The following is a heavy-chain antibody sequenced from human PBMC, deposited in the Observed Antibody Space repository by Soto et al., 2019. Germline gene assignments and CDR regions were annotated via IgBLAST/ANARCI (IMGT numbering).Heavy chain of an antibody. Sequence: GSLRLSCAASGFTFSSYSMNWVRQAPGKGLEWVSYISSSSSTIYYADSVKGRFTISRDNAKNSLYLQMNSLRGEDTAVYYCARTPNAPDYYDSSGYYYGYFDYWGQGTLVTVSS. CDR1: GFTFSSYS. CDR2: ISSSSSTI. CDR3: ARTPNAPDYYDSSGYYYGYFDY. J-gene: IGHJ4*02. D-gene: IGHD3-22*01. V-gene: IGHV3-48*01.